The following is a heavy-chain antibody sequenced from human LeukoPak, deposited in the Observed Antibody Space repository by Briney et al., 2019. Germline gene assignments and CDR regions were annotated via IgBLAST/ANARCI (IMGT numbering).Heavy chain of an antibody. J-gene: IGHJ4*02. CDR1: GYSFTSYW. CDR2: IYPGDSDT. V-gene: IGHV5-51*01. Sequence: GESLKISCKGSGYSFTSYWIGWVRQVPGKGLEWMGIIYPGDSDTRYSPSFQGQVTISADKSISTAYLQWSSLKASDTAMYYCARGGYCSSTSCSGGFDYWGQGTLVTVSS. CDR3: ARGGYCSSTSCSGGFDY. D-gene: IGHD2-2*01.